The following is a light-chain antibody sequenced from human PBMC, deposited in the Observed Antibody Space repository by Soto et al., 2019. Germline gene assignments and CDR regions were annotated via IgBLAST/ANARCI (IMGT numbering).Light chain of an antibody. Sequence: DIPMTQSPSTLSASVGDRVTITCRASQSISSWLAWYQQKPGKAPKLLIYKASSLESGVPSRFSGSGSGTEFTLTISSLQPDDFATYYCQQYNSYSETFGQGTKVEIK. CDR2: KAS. J-gene: IGKJ1*01. V-gene: IGKV1-5*03. CDR3: QQYNSYSET. CDR1: QSISSW.